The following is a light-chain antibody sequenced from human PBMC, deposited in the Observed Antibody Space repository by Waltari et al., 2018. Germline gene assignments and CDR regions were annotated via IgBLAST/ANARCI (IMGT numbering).Light chain of an antibody. Sequence: DIVMTQSPDSLAVSLGERATINCKSSQIVLSSSNNKNYLTWYQQKPGQPPKLLVYWASTRESGVPDRFSGSGSGTDFTLTISSLQAEDVAVYFCQQYYSLPLTFGGGTKVEIK. CDR2: WAS. V-gene: IGKV4-1*01. J-gene: IGKJ4*01. CDR1: QIVLSSSNNKNY. CDR3: QQYYSLPLT.